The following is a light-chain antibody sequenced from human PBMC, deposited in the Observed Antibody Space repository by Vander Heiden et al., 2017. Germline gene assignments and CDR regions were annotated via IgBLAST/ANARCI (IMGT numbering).Light chain of an antibody. V-gene: IGKV1-39*01. CDR3: QQSDKTPLT. J-gene: IGKJ4*01. Sequence: DIQLTQSPSSLSASVGDRVTITCRASQSMHSYLNWYQHKPGEAPKLLIYAASRLQSGVPSRFSGSESGTDFTLTISSLQREDFAIYYCQQSDKTPLTFGGGTKVEVK. CDR1: QSMHSY. CDR2: AAS.